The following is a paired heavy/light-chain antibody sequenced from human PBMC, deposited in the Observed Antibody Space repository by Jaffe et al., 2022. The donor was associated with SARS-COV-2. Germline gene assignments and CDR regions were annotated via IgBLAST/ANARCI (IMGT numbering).Heavy chain of an antibody. CDR2: IWPGDSNT. CDR1: GYSFTNNW. D-gene: IGHD4-17*01. CDR3: ARPTYGAADY. Sequence: EVQLVQSGAEVKQPGESLKISCQSSGYSFTNNWIGWVRQRPGKGLEWMGIIWPGDSNTKYSLSFQGQVTISVDRSISTAFLQWSSLKASDTAMYYCARPTYGAADYWGQGTLVTVSS. J-gene: IGHJ4*02. V-gene: IGHV5-51*01.
Light chain of an antibody. CDR2: DVI. J-gene: IGLJ2*01. V-gene: IGLV2-14*01. CDR1: SSDVGGYDY. CDR3: CSYTTSSTLDVV. Sequence: QSALTQPASVSGSPGQSITISCTGTSSDVGGYDYVSWYQHHPGKAPKLMIYDVINRPSGVPGRFSGSKSGNTASLAISGLQAEDEADYYCCSYTTSSTLDVVFGGGTKLTVL.